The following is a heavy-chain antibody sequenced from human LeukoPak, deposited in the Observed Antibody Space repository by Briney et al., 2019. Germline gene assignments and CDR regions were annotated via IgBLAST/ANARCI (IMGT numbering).Heavy chain of an antibody. Sequence: GASVKVSCKASGYTFTGYHIHWVRQAPGQGLEWMGRINPNSGGTNYAQKFQGRVTMTRDTSISTAYMELSRLRSDDTAVYYCARYSNSQSPFDYWGQGTLVTVSS. D-gene: IGHD4-11*01. CDR1: GYTFTGYH. J-gene: IGHJ4*02. CDR3: ARYSNSQSPFDY. CDR2: INPNSGGT. V-gene: IGHV1-2*06.